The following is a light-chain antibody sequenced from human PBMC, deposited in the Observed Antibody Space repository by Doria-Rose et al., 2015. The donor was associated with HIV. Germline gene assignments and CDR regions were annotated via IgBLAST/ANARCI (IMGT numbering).Light chain of an antibody. Sequence: SPGQSITISCTGTSSDIGGFNYVSWYQQHPGKAPKLMISEVSNRPSGVSNRFSGSKSGNTASLTISGLRAEDEADYYCSSYTSASTLIFGGGTKLTVL. J-gene: IGLJ2*01. CDR3: SSYTSASTLI. V-gene: IGLV2-14*01. CDR2: EVS. CDR1: SSDIGGFNY.